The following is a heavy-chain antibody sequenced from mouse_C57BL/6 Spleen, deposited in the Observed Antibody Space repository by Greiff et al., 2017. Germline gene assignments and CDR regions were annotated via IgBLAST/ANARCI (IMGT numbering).Heavy chain of an antibody. CDR2: IDPGTGDT. CDR3: TRVWGFWFGD. CDR1: GYTFTDYE. D-gene: IGHD4-1*01. J-gene: IGHJ3*01. V-gene: IGHV1-15*01. Sequence: QVQLQQSGAELVRPGASVTLSCKASGYTFTDYEMHWVKQTPVHGLEWIGAIDPGTGDTAYNQKFKGKAKLTADKSSSTAYMELRSLTSEDSAVYYSTRVWGFWFGDRGQGALVT.